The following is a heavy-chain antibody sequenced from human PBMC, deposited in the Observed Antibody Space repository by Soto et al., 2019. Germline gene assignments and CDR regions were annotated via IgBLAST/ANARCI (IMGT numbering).Heavy chain of an antibody. D-gene: IGHD3-10*01. CDR1: GYTFTSYA. J-gene: IGHJ6*02. Sequence: ASVMVPCKASGYTFTSYAMHWVGQAPGQRLEWMGWINAGNGNTKYSQKFQGRVTITRDTSASTAYMELSSLRSEDTAVNYCARXILWFGELRYYYYGMDVWGQGTTVTVSS. V-gene: IGHV1-3*01. CDR2: INAGNGNT. CDR3: ARXILWFGELRYYYYGMDV.